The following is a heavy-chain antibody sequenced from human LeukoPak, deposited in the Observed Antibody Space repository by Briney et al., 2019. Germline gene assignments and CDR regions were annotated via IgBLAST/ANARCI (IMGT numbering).Heavy chain of an antibody. CDR1: GGTFSSYA. V-gene: IGHV1-69*05. CDR2: TIPIFGTA. CDR3: GAHYGSGSYVPGLVDY. Sequence: SVKVSCKASGGTFSSYAISWVRQAPGQGLERMGGTIPIFGTANYAQKFQGRVTITTDESTSTAYMELSSLRSEDTAVYYCGAHYGSGSYVPGLVDYWGQGTLVTVSS. D-gene: IGHD3-10*01. J-gene: IGHJ4*02.